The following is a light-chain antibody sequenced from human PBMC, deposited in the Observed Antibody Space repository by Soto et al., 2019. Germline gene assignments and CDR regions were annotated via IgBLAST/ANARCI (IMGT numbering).Light chain of an antibody. J-gene: IGLJ2*01. Sequence: QSALTQPASVSGSPGQSVTISCTGTSSDVGGYNYVSWYQQHPGEAPKLMIYDVSKRPSGVANRFSGSKSGNTASLTISVLQAEEEADYYCNSYTSSSTLIFGGGTKLTVL. CDR2: DVS. CDR1: SSDVGGYNY. V-gene: IGLV2-14*01. CDR3: NSYTSSSTLI.